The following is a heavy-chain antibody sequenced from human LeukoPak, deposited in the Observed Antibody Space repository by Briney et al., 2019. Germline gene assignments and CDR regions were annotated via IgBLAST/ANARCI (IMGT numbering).Heavy chain of an antibody. CDR1: GYSISSGYY. Sequence: SETLSLTCTVSGYSISSGYYWGWIRQPPGKGLEWIGYIYYSGSTNYNPSLKSRVTISVDTSKNQFSLKLSSVTAADTAVYYCASAFPGYSSSWYFDYWGQGTLVTVSS. J-gene: IGHJ4*02. CDR3: ASAFPGYSSSWYFDY. CDR2: IYYSGST. V-gene: IGHV4-61*05. D-gene: IGHD6-13*01.